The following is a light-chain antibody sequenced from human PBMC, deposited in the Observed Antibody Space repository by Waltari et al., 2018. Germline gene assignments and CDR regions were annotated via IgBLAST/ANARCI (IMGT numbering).Light chain of an antibody. V-gene: IGKV3-15*01. J-gene: IGKJ5*01. CDR1: QCIFSN. Sequence: EILMTQSPATLSVSPGERATLSCRASQCIFSNLAWYQQRPGQAPRLLIYDASTRAPGVPSRFSGSGSGTEFTLTIRSLQSEDSAVYYCQQYNVWPPITFGQGTRLEIK. CDR2: DAS. CDR3: QQYNVWPPIT.